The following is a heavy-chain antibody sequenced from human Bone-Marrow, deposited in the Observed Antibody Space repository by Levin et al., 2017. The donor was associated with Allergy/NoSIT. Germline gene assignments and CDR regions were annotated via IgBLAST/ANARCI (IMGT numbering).Heavy chain of an antibody. J-gene: IGHJ3*02. D-gene: IGHD3-10*01. CDR1: GYTFTGYY. V-gene: IGHV1-2*06. CDR2: INPNSGGT. Sequence: ASVKVSCKASGYTFTGYYMHWVRQAPGQGLEWMGRINPNSGGTNYAQKFQGRVTMTRDTSISTAYMELSRLRSDDTAVYYCAREITMVQGAAFDIWGQGTMVTVSS. CDR3: AREITMVQGAAFDI.